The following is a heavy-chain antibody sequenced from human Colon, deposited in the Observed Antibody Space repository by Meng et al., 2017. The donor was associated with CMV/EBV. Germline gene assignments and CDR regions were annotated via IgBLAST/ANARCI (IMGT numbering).Heavy chain of an antibody. D-gene: IGHD1-26*01. CDR3: AKDLGSRGVGATMHY. CDR2: INDNVDTA. V-gene: IGHV3-23*01. Sequence: SAFTVSTYAVTCVRQAPGKGLEWVSSINDNVDTAKYADSVKGRFTISRDNSKSTLYLQMSSLRAEDTAIYFCAKDLGSRGVGATMHYWGQGTLVTVSS. J-gene: IGHJ4*01. CDR1: AFTVSTYA.